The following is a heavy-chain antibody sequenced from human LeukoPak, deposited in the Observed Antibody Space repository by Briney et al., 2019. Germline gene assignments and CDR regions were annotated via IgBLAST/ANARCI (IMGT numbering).Heavy chain of an antibody. D-gene: IGHD6-6*01. J-gene: IGHJ4*02. CDR2: FYYPAST. Sequence: PSETLSLTCSVSGGSFSNYYWSWLREPPGKGVEWVWYFYYPASTNYNPSLKIRVTMFQDKSKNQFSLRLYSVTVADTAVYYCARHFAYSSSSYFDYWGQGSLVTVSS. V-gene: IGHV4-59*08. CDR3: ARHFAYSSSSYFDY. CDR1: GGSFSNYY.